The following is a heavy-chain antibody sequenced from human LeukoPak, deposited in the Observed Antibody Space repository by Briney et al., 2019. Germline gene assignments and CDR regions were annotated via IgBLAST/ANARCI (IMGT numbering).Heavy chain of an antibody. Sequence: GGSLRLSCAASGFTFSAYWMHWVRQAPGKGLVWVSRINTDGSSPTYAASVKGRFTISRDNSKNTLYLQMNSLRAEDTAVYYCAKRSYYDILTGYYTPFDYWGQGTLVTVSS. J-gene: IGHJ4*02. CDR3: AKRSYYDILTGYYTPFDY. CDR1: GFTFSAYW. V-gene: IGHV3-74*01. CDR2: INTDGSSP. D-gene: IGHD3-9*01.